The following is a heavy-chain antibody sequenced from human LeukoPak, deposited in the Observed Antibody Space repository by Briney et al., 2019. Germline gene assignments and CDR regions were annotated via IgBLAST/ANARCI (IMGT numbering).Heavy chain of an antibody. V-gene: IGHV6-1*01. Sequence: SQTLSLTCAISGDSVSSNSAAWNWIRQSPSRGLEWLGRTYYRSKWYNDYAVSVKSRITINPDTSKNQFSLQLNSVIPEDTAVYYCARVQVKGSVAGPQTYYFDYWGQGTLVTVSS. CDR1: GDSVSSNSAA. D-gene: IGHD6-19*01. J-gene: IGHJ4*02. CDR3: ARVQVKGSVAGPQTYYFDY. CDR2: TYYRSKWYN.